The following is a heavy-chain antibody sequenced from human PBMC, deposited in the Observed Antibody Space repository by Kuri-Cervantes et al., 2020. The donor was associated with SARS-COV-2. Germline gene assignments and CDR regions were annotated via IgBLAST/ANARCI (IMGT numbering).Heavy chain of an antibody. J-gene: IGHJ3*01. CDR1: GNTLTELP. V-gene: IGHV1-24*01. CDR2: FDPEQREI. CDR3: ATEGYSIIIWAFAH. D-gene: IGHD3-22*01. Sequence: ASVKVSCKVSGNTLTELPLHWVRQAPGKGLEWMGGFDPEQREIIYAQKFQGRVSMTEDTSTDTAYMELSSLSSEDTAVYYGATEGYSIIIWAFAHWGQGTKVTVSS.